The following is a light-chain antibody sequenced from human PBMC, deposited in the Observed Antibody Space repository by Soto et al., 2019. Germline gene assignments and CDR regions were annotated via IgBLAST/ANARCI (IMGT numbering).Light chain of an antibody. CDR3: ATWDDSLNGVV. J-gene: IGLJ2*01. Sequence: QSVLTLPPSASGTPGQRITISCSGSSSNIGKNSVSWYQQLPGTAPKLLIYSNDQRPSAVPDRFSGSKSGTSASLAITGLQSEDEADYYCATWDDSLNGVVFGGGTKLTVL. CDR1: SSNIGKNS. V-gene: IGLV1-44*01. CDR2: SND.